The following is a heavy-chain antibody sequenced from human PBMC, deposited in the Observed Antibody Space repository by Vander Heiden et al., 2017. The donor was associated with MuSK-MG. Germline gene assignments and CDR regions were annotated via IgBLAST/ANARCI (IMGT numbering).Heavy chain of an antibody. CDR1: GFTFSGYW. CDR3: ARDLSGYDDY. CDR2: IKQDGSEK. Sequence: EVQLVESGGGLVQPGGSLRRSCAVSGFTFSGYWMSWVRPPSGNGREWVANIKQDGSEKYYVDSVKGRFTISRDNAKNSLYLQMNSLRAEDTAVYYCARDLSGYDDYWGQGTLVTVSS. D-gene: IGHD5-12*01. V-gene: IGHV3-7*01. J-gene: IGHJ4*02.